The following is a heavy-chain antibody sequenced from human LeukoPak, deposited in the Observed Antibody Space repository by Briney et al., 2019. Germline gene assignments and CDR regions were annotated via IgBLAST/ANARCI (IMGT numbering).Heavy chain of an antibody. Sequence: GGSLRLSCAAFGFTFRNYEMNWVRQAPGKGLEWLSYLNPGSSVIYYAASVRGRFTISRDNAKNSLYLQMNSLRAEDTAVYYCARQRLRGYPYYSYFPMDVWGKGTTVTVSS. V-gene: IGHV3-48*03. CDR1: GFTFRNYE. CDR2: LNPGSSVI. D-gene: IGHD1-1*01. J-gene: IGHJ6*03. CDR3: ARQRLRGYPYYSYFPMDV.